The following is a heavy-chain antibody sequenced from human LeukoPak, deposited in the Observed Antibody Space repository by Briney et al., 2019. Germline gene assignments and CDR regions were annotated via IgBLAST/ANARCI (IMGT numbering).Heavy chain of an antibody. CDR2: IRYDGSNK. Sequence: GGSLRLSCIASGFTFGDYAMSWFRQAPGKGLEWVAFIRYDGSNKYYADSVKGRFTISRDNSKNTLYLQMNSLRAEDTAVYYCAKDPRRVGTDAFDIWGQGTMVTVSS. J-gene: IGHJ3*02. CDR1: GFTFGDYA. CDR3: AKDPRRVGTDAFDI. V-gene: IGHV3-30*02. D-gene: IGHD1-1*01.